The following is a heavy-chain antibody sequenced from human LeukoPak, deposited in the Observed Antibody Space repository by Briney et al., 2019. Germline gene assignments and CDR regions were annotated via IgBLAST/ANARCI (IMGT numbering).Heavy chain of an antibody. J-gene: IGHJ4*02. CDR1: GFTFSGYS. Sequence: GGSLRLSCAASGFTFSGYSMNWVRQAPGKGLEWVSSISSSSSYIYYADSVKGRFTISRDNAKNSLYLQMHSLRAEDTAVYYCAKASVWTMVRVVSYFDEWGQGIQVTVSS. D-gene: IGHD3-10*01. CDR2: ISSSSSYI. CDR3: AKASVWTMVRVVSYFDE. V-gene: IGHV3-21*04.